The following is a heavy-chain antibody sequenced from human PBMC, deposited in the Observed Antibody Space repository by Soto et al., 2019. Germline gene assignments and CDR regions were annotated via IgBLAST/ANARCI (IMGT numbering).Heavy chain of an antibody. CDR3: ASRPISGSYTRGIDY. D-gene: IGHD6-19*01. J-gene: IGHJ4*02. V-gene: IGHV1-3*01. CDR1: GYTFTYYA. CDR2: INACNGKP. Sequence: QVQLVQSGAEVKKPGASVKVYCKASGYTFTYYAMQWVRPAPGQSLEWLGWINACNGKPKSLEKFQGRVTITRDTSSGTAYMDLSSRTTDDTALYYCASRPISGSYTRGIDYWGQGTLVTVSS.